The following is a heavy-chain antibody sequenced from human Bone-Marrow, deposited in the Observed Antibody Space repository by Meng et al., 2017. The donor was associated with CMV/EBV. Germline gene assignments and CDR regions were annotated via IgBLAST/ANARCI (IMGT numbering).Heavy chain of an antibody. J-gene: IGHJ4*02. CDR2: IYPGDSDT. Sequence: GGSLRLSCKGSGYSFTSYWISWVRQMPGKGLEWMGIIYPGDSDTRYSPSFQGQVTISADKSISTAYLQWSSLKASDTAMYYCARGVPAPWDYWGQGTRVTVSS. CDR1: GYSFTSYW. CDR3: ARGVPAPWDY. V-gene: IGHV5-51*01. D-gene: IGHD2-2*01.